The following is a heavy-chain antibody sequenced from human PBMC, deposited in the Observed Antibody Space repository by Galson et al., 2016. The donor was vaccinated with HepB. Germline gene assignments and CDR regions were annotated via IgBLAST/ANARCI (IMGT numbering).Heavy chain of an antibody. CDR1: GASISSGDYY. CDR3: ARVGDVYGYPNFDF. CDR2: ISNGGTT. V-gene: IGHV4-31*03. Sequence: TLSLTCTVSGASISSGDYYWSWIRQQTGKGLEWIGHISNGGTTYSNLSLKGRHIISLDTSKNHFSLKLTSVTAADTAVYYCARVGDVYGYPNFDFWGQGSLVTVSS. D-gene: IGHD5-18*01. J-gene: IGHJ4*02.